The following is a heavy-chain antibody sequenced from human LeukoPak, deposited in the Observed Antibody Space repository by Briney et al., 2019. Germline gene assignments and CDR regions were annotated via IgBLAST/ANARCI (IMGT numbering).Heavy chain of an antibody. CDR1: GFTFSSFA. Sequence: GGSLRLPCAASGFTFSSFAMSWVRQAPGKGLEWVSAISGSGGSTFYADSVKGRFTISRDNSKNTLFLQMNSLRADDTAVYYCAMYLVRGRFDYWGQGTLVTVSS. V-gene: IGHV3-23*01. J-gene: IGHJ4*02. CDR2: ISGSGGST. CDR3: AMYLVRGRFDY. D-gene: IGHD3-10*01.